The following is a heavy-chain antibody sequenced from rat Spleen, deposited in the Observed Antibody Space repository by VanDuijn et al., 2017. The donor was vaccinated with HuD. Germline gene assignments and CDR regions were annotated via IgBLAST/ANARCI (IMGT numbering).Heavy chain of an antibody. J-gene: IGHJ1*01. CDR3: ARRMGSRHWYFDL. CDR1: GFSLTTHP. D-gene: IGHD1-7*01. V-gene: IGHV2-32*01. Sequence: QVPLKESGPGLEQPSQTLSRTCTVSGFSLTTHPMTWVRPSPGNGLEWMGVTCGGGCTDYNSPPKSRLSITRDTSKSQIFLKMISLHTEDTAMYFCARRMGSRHWYFDLWGPGTMVTVSS. CDR2: TCGGGCT.